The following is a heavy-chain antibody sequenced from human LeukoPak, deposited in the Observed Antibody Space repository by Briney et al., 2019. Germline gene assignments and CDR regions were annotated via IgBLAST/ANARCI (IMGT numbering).Heavy chain of an antibody. CDR3: ARGHPYSFWSGYHSWFDP. CDR2: LYYTGSS. D-gene: IGHD3-3*01. CDR1: GGSINSYY. V-gene: IGHV4-59*01. Sequence: SETLSLTCTVSGGSINSYYWSWIRQPPGKGLEWIGYLYYTGSSNYNPSLKSRVTISLDTSKNQFSLRLRSVTAADTAVYYCARGHPYSFWSGYHSWFDPWGQGTLVTVSS. J-gene: IGHJ5*02.